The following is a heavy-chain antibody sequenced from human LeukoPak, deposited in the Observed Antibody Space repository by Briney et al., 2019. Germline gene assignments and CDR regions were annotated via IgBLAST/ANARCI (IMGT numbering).Heavy chain of an antibody. CDR1: GFTFSNYA. D-gene: IGHD3-10*01. CDR2: ISGCGDYT. V-gene: IGHV3-23*01. CDR3: AKDLTYYYGLGSSTNAFDI. Sequence: PGGSLRLSCAASGFTFSNYAMRWVRHAPGKGLEWVFGISGCGDYTYYADSLQGRFTISRDNSKNTLYLQMNSRRAEDTALYYCAKDLTYYYGLGSSTNAFDIWGQGTMVTVSS. J-gene: IGHJ3*02.